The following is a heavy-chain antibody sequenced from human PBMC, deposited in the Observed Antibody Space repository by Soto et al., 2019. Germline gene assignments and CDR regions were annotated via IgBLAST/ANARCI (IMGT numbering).Heavy chain of an antibody. CDR3: ARDQSDSSGYYFDY. Sequence: GGSLRLSCAASGFTFSSYSMNWVRQAPGKGLEWVSSISSSSSYIYYADSVKGQFTISRDNAKNSLYLQMNSLRAEDTAVYYCARDQSDSSGYYFDYWGQGTLVTVSS. V-gene: IGHV3-21*01. CDR1: GFTFSSYS. D-gene: IGHD3-22*01. J-gene: IGHJ4*02. CDR2: ISSSSSYI.